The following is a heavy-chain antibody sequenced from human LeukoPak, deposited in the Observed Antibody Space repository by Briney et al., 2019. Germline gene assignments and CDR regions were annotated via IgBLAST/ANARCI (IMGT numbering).Heavy chain of an antibody. Sequence: SETLSLTCTVSGGSISSYYWSWIRQPPGKGLEWIGYIYYSGSTNYNPSLKSRVTISVDTSKNQFSLKLSSVTAADTAVYYCASQRRGIAAAGTRPYWGQGTLVTVSS. CDR2: IYYSGST. CDR3: ASQRRGIAAAGTRPY. V-gene: IGHV4-59*08. D-gene: IGHD6-13*01. J-gene: IGHJ4*02. CDR1: GGSISSYY.